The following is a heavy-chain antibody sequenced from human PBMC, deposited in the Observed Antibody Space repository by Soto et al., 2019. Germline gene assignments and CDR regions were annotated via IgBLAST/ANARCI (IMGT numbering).Heavy chain of an antibody. CDR3: ASSADTRGYSGYDFYY. J-gene: IGHJ4*02. CDR2: IYHSGST. Sequence: SETLSLTCTVSGGSISSYYWSWIRQPPGKGLEWIGYIYHSGSTYYNPSLKSRVTISVDRSKNQFSLKLSSVTAADTAVYYCASSADTRGYSGYDFYYWGQGTLVTVSS. D-gene: IGHD5-12*01. CDR1: GGSISSYY. V-gene: IGHV4-59*12.